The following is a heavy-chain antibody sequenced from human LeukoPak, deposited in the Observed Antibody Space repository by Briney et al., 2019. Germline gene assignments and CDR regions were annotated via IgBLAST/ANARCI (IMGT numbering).Heavy chain of an antibody. J-gene: IGHJ6*02. Sequence: PGGSLRLSCAASGLMFSGYGMNWVRQAPGKGLEWLAYIFRSGSVKYHAQSVKGRFTISRDNAKNLLYLQMNNLRAEDTAVYYCARGEWEPPSGDGMDVWGQGTLVTVSS. CDR2: IFRSGSVK. V-gene: IGHV3-48*04. D-gene: IGHD1-26*01. CDR1: GLMFSGYG. CDR3: ARGEWEPPSGDGMDV.